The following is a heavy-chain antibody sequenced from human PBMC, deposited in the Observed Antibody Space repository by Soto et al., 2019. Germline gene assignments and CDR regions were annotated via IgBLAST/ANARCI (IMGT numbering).Heavy chain of an antibody. D-gene: IGHD6-13*01. Sequence: QLLESGPGLVKPSETLSLTCTVSGGSISSSSYYWGWIRQPPGKGLEWIGSIYYSGSTYYNPSLKSRVTISVDTSKNQFSLKLSSVTAADTAVYYCARHVSSSLFEVNWFDPWGQGTLVTVSS. CDR3: ARHVSSSLFEVNWFDP. CDR1: GGSISSSSYY. V-gene: IGHV4-39*01. J-gene: IGHJ5*02. CDR2: IYYSGST.